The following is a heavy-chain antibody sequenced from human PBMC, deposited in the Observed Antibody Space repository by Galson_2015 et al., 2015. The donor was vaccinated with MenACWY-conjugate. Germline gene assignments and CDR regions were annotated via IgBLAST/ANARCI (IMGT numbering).Heavy chain of an antibody. D-gene: IGHD3-3*01. CDR1: GFSFSSYA. V-gene: IGHV3-30*18. CDR3: AKGMSGYRGYYGMDV. J-gene: IGHJ6*01. CDR2: LSYDGTHH. Sequence: SLRLSCAASGFSFSSYAMHWVRQAPGTGLEWAAVLSYDGTHHHSAASVKGRFTISRDNSKNTLYLQMNSLRPEDTAFYYCAKGMSGYRGYYGMDVW.